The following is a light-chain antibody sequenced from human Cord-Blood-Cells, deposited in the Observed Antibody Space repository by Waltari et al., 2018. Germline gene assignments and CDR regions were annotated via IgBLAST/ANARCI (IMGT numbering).Light chain of an antibody. CDR2: EGS. J-gene: IGLJ3*02. V-gene: IGLV2-23*01. CDR3: CSYAGSSTWV. Sequence: QSALTQPASVSGSPGQSITISCPGTSSDVGSYNLVSWYQQHPGKAPKLMIYEGSKRPSGVSNRFSGSKSGNMASLTISGLQAEDEADYYCCSYAGSSTWVFGGGTKLTVL. CDR1: SSDVGSYNL.